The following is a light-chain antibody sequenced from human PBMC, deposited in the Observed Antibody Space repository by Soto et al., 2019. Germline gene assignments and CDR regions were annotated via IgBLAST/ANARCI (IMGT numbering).Light chain of an antibody. CDR2: GAS. CDR1: QNVATN. V-gene: IGKV3-15*01. Sequence: EAVLTQSPATLSVSPGEGATLSCRASQNVATNLAWYQQRPCQAPRLLIYGASKRAIGLPARFSGSGSGTEFTLTITSLQSEDFAVYYCQQYNNWPQTFGKGTKVDIK. CDR3: QQYNNWPQT. J-gene: IGKJ1*01.